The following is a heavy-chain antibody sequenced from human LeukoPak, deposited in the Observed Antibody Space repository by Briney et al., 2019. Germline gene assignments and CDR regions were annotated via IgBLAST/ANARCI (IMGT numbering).Heavy chain of an antibody. J-gene: IGHJ6*02. Sequence: PGGSLRLSCAASGFTFSDYYVSWIRQAPGKGLEWVSYISSSGSTIYYADSVKGRFTISRDNAKNSLYLQMNSLRAEDTAVYYCARGYCSSSSCYNHYYYYGMDVWGQGTTVTVSS. CDR2: ISSSGSTI. CDR1: GFTFSDYY. V-gene: IGHV3-11*01. D-gene: IGHD2-2*02. CDR3: ARGYCSSSSCYNHYYYYGMDV.